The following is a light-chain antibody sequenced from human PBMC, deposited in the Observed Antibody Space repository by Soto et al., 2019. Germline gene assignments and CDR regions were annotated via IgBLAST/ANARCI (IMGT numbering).Light chain of an antibody. CDR1: QSISSW. CDR2: KAS. J-gene: IGKJ1*01. V-gene: IGKV1-5*03. CDR3: QQYNSYSWT. Sequence: DIQMTQPPSTLSASVGEIVTITCRASQSISSWLAWYQQKPGKAPKLLIYKASSLESGVPSRFSGSGSGTECTLTISSLQPDDFATYYCQQYNSYSWTLGQGTKVDIK.